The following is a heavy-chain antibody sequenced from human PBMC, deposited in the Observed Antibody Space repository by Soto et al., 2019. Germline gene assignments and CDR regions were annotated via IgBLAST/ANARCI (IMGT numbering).Heavy chain of an antibody. Sequence: EVKLLQSGGGLGQPGGSLRLSCEASGLNNYAMNWVRQAPGKGLEWVSGISGSGSSTYYAVSVKGRFTVSRDNSNGTLYLQMNSLGVEDTAVYYCGGVGTPYYYYYGMDIWGDGATVTVSS. CDR3: GGVGTPYYYYYGMDI. D-gene: IGHD1-26*01. J-gene: IGHJ6*04. CDR1: GLNNYA. CDR2: ISGSGSST. V-gene: IGHV3-23*01.